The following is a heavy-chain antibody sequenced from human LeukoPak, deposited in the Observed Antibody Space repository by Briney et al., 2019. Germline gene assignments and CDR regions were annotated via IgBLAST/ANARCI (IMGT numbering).Heavy chain of an antibody. CDR3: AKAMRGSALVFDY. V-gene: IGHV3-23*01. D-gene: IGHD2-15*01. CDR2: ITGSSGST. Sequence: GGSLRLSCAASGFTLSNYAMTWVRQAPGKGLEWVSTITGSSGSTYYADSVKGRSTISRDNSKDTLYLQMNSLGAEDTAVFYCAKAMRGSALVFDYWGQGTLVTVSS. CDR1: GFTLSNYA. J-gene: IGHJ4*02.